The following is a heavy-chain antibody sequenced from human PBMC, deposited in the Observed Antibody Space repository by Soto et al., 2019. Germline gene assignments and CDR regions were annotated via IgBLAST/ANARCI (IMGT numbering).Heavy chain of an antibody. CDR2: IIPIFGTA. CDR1: GGTFSSYA. V-gene: IGHV1-69*01. Sequence: QVQLVQSGAEVKKPGSSVKVSCKASGGTFSSYAISWVRQAPGQGLEWMGGIIPIFGTANYAQKFQGRVTITADESTSTAYMELSSLRSEDTAVYYRARAAQPYPIRGGVFRFDPWGQGTLVTVSS. CDR3: ARAAQPYPIRGGVFRFDP. D-gene: IGHD3-10*01. J-gene: IGHJ5*02.